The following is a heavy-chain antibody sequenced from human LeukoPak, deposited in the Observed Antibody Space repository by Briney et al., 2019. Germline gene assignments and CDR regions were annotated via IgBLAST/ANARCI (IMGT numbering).Heavy chain of an antibody. CDR1: GVSISSYY. CDR3: ASGSSSWYGIGRYYYGMDV. CDR2: IYYSGST. D-gene: IGHD6-13*01. J-gene: IGHJ6*02. Sequence: SETLSLTCTVSGVSISSYYWSWIRQPPGKGLEWIGYIYYSGSTNYNPSLKSRVTISVDTSKNQFSLKLSSVTAADTAVYYCASGSSSWYGIGRYYYGMDVWGQGTTVTVSS. V-gene: IGHV4-59*01.